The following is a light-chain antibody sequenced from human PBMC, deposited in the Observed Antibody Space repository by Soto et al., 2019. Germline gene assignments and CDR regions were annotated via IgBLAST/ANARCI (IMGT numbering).Light chain of an antibody. Sequence: QSALTQPRSVSGSPGQSVSISCTGTNNDVGFYNYVSWYQQQLGKAPKLLIYDVNKRPSGVPPRFSGSKSANTASLTISGLQAVDEADHYCNSYAGGLVLFGGGTKLTVL. J-gene: IGLJ2*01. CDR2: DVN. CDR1: NNDVGFYNY. CDR3: NSYAGGLVL. V-gene: IGLV2-11*01.